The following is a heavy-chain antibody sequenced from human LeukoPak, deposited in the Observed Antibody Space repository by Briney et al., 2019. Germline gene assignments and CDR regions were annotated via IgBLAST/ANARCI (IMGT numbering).Heavy chain of an antibody. V-gene: IGHV3-11*01. CDR1: GFTFSDYY. CDR3: AREYYDFWSGYYTEGY. D-gene: IGHD3-3*01. J-gene: IGHJ4*02. CDR2: IRSSGSTI. Sequence: KAGGSLRLSCAASGFTFSDYYMSWIRQAPGKGLEWVSYIRSSGSTIYYADSVKGRFTISRDNAKNSLYLQMNSLRAEDTAVYCCAREYYDFWSGYYTEGYWGQGTLVTVSS.